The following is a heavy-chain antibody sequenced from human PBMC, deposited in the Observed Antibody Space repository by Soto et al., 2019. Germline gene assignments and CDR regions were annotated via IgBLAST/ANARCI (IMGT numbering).Heavy chain of an antibody. V-gene: IGHV3-23*01. J-gene: IGHJ4*02. Sequence: GGSLRLSFAASGFTFTDYAMSWVRQAPGKGLEWVSVISASGGSTYYADSVKGRFTISRDDSTNTTSLQLSSLRAEDTALYFCAKQRLGSSWYRDFDYWGQGTPVTVSS. CDR3: AKQRLGSSWYRDFDY. CDR2: ISASGGST. CDR1: GFTFTDYA. D-gene: IGHD6-13*01.